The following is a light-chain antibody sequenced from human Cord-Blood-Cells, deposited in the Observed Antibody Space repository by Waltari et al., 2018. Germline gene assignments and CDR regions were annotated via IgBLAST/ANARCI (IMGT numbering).Light chain of an antibody. CDR2: WAS. J-gene: IGKJ2*01. Sequence: DIVMTQSQDTLDVCRRDTATTNCQSSKNVLYSYNNKNNLAWYQQKPGQPPKLLIYWASTRESGVPDRFSGSGSGTDFTLTISSLQAEDVAVYYCQQYYSTPYTFGQGTKLEIK. CDR1: KNVLYSYNNKNN. CDR3: QQYYSTPYT. V-gene: IGKV4-1*01.